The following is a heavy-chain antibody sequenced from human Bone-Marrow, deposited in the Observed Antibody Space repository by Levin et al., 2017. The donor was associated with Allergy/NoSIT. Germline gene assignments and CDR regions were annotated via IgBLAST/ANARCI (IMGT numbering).Heavy chain of an antibody. Sequence: SQTLSLTCTVSGGSISSSNYYWGWIRQPPGKGLEWIGSIYYSGNTYYNPSLKSRFTISVDTSKNQFSLKLTSVTAADTAVHYCARQSSGRGRFAPWGQGTLVTVSS. J-gene: IGHJ5*02. V-gene: IGHV4-39*01. CDR3: ARQSSGRGRFAP. D-gene: IGHD3-16*01. CDR1: GGSISSSNYY. CDR2: IYYSGNT.